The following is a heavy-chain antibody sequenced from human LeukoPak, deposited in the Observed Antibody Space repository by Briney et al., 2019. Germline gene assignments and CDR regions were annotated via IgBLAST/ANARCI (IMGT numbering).Heavy chain of an antibody. CDR3: AWGVAISPIDY. Sequence: SETLSLTCTVSGGSIISSSYYWGWLRQPPGTGLEGIGSIYYSGSTYYNPSLKSRVTISVDTSKNQFSLKLSSVTAADTAVYYCAWGVAISPIDYWGQGTLVTVSS. V-gene: IGHV4-39*07. CDR1: GGSIISSSYY. D-gene: IGHD3-3*01. J-gene: IGHJ4*02. CDR2: IYYSGST.